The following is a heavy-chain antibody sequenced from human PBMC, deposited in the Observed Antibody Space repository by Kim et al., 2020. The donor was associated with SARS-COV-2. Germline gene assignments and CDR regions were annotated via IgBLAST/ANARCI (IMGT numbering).Heavy chain of an antibody. CDR1: GGTFSRYA. CDR3: ARDGRTRDGYNYDYYYYGMDV. J-gene: IGHJ6*02. CDR2: IIPIFGTA. D-gene: IGHD5-12*01. Sequence: SVKVSCKASGGTFSRYAISWVRQAPGQGLEWMGVIIPIFGTANYAQKFQGRVTITADESTSTAYMELSSLRSEDTAVYYCARDGRTRDGYNYDYYYYGMDVWGQGTTVTVSS. V-gene: IGHV1-69*13.